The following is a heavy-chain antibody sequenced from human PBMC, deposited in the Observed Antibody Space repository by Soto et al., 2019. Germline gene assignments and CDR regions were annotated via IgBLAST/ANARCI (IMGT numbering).Heavy chain of an antibody. Sequence: SETLSLTCAVYGGSFSGYYWSWIRQPPGKGLEWIGYIYYSGSTNYNPSLKSRVTISVDTSRNQLSLKLSSVTAADTAVYYCARRYGYYFDYWGQGTLVAVSS. D-gene: IGHD4-17*01. V-gene: IGHV4-59*08. J-gene: IGHJ4*02. CDR2: IYYSGST. CDR1: GGSFSGYY. CDR3: ARRYGYYFDY.